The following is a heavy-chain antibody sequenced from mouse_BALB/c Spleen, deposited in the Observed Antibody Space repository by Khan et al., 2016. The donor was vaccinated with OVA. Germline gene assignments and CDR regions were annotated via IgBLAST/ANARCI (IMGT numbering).Heavy chain of an antibody. D-gene: IGHD2-1*01. CDR3: ARDYFGNYEFAY. CDR1: GYTFTSYW. V-gene: IGHV1S132*01. CDR2: IFPGTGTT. Sequence: QVQLQQSGAELVKPGASVKLSCKTSGYTFTSYWIQWVKQRPGQGLGWIGQIFPGTGTTYYNENFKGKATLPVDTSSNTAYMQVSSLTSADSADYVCARDYFGNYEFAYGGQGTLVTVSP. J-gene: IGHJ3*01.